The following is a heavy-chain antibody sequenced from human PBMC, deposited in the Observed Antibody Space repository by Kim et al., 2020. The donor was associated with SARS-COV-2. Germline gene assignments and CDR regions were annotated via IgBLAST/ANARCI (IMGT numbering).Heavy chain of an antibody. CDR2: IYYSGST. Sequence: SETLSLTCTVSGGSISSYYWSWIRQPPGKGLEWIGYIYYSGSTNYNPSLKSRVTISVDTSKNQFSLKLSSVTAADTAVYYCARDGYSSYGMDVWGQGPA. CDR3: ARDGYSSYGMDV. CDR1: GGSISSYY. D-gene: IGHD5-18*01. V-gene: IGHV4-59*13. J-gene: IGHJ6*02.